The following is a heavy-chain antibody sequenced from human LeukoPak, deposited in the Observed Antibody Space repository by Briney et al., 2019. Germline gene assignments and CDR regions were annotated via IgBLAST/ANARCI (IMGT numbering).Heavy chain of an antibody. CDR3: ANYIQRPPGMDV. D-gene: IGHD2-15*01. Sequence: PRGSLRPSCAVSGLTFTYSRMVWVRQAPEKRLGWVAVTAGADDVIHYADSVKGRFTISTDNSKHTVYLQMNSLRAEDTALYFCANYIQRPPGMDVWGQGTMVTVSS. CDR1: GLTFTYSR. V-gene: IGHV3-23*01. J-gene: IGHJ6*02. CDR2: TAGADDVI.